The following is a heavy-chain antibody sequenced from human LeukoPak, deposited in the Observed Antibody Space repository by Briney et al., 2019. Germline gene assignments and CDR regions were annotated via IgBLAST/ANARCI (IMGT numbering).Heavy chain of an antibody. Sequence: GRSLRLSCAASGFTFSSYAMHWVRQAPGKGLEWVAVISYDGSNKYYADSVKGRFTISRDNSKNTLYLQMNSLRAEDTAVYYCARRQLYFDYWGQGTLVTVSS. V-gene: IGHV3-30-3*01. CDR2: ISYDGSNK. D-gene: IGHD5-18*01. J-gene: IGHJ4*02. CDR1: GFTFSSYA. CDR3: ARRQLYFDY.